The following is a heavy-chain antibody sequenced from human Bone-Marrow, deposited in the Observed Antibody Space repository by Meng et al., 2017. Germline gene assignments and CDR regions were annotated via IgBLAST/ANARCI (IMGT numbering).Heavy chain of an antibody. CDR3: ARVIYRPSGHNYFDP. CDR2: IYHSGST. D-gene: IGHD1-26*01. CDR1: GGSISSSNW. V-gene: IGHV4-4*02. Sequence: QGQRQESGPGLVKPSGTLSLTCAGSGGSISSSNWWSWVRQPPGRGLEWIGEIYHSGSTTYNPSLLSRVTISVDKSKNQFSLKLSSVTAADTAIYYCARVIYRPSGHNYFDPWGQGTLVTVSS. J-gene: IGHJ5*02.